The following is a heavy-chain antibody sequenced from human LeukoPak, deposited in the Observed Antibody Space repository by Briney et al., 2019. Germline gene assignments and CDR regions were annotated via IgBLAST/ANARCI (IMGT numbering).Heavy chain of an antibody. CDR2: INHSGST. CDR3: ARGRSSSSLVWFDP. V-gene: IGHV4-34*01. Sequence: KPSETLSLTCAVYGGSFSGYYWSWIPQPPGKGLEWIGEINHSGSTNHNPSLKSRVTISVDTSKNQFSLKLSSVTAADTAVYYCARGRSSSSLVWFDPWGQETLVTVSS. D-gene: IGHD6-6*01. CDR1: GGSFSGYY. J-gene: IGHJ5*02.